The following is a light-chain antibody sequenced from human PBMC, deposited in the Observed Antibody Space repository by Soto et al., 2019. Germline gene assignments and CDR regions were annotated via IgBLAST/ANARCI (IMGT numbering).Light chain of an antibody. CDR3: QQYGSSPWT. J-gene: IGKJ1*01. CDR1: QDVGKW. CDR2: GAS. Sequence: DIQMTQSPPSVSASVGDRVTITCRASQDVGKWLAWYQQKPGKAPTLLIHGASSLQSGVPPRYSGSGYGTDFTLTISRLEPEDFAVYYCQQYGSSPWTFGQGTKVDIK. V-gene: IGKV1-12*01.